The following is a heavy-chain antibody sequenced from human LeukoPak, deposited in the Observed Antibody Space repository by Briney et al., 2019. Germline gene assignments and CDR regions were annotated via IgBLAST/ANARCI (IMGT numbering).Heavy chain of an antibody. CDR1: GFTFSNAW. CDR3: AKGGYYYDSSGYYEDY. D-gene: IGHD3-22*01. Sequence: GGSLRLSCAASGFTFSNAWMSWVRQAPGKGLEWVAFIRYDGSNKYYADSVKGRFTISRDNSKNTLYLQMNSLRAEDTAVYYCAKGGYYYDSSGYYEDYWGQGTLVTVSS. V-gene: IGHV3-30*02. CDR2: IRYDGSNK. J-gene: IGHJ4*02.